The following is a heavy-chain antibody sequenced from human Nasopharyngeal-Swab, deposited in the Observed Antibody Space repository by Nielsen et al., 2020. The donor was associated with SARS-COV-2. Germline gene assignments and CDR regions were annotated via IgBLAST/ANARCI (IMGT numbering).Heavy chain of an antibody. CDR2: IYYSGST. D-gene: IGHD3-22*01. CDR3: ARLLLSPYDRRIDYFDY. Sequence: SETLSLTCAVYGGSFSGYYWSWIRQPPGKGLEWIGYIYYSGSTNYNPSLKSRVTISVDTSKNQFSLKLSSVTAADTAVYYCARLLLSPYDRRIDYFDYWGQGTLVTVSS. CDR1: GGSFSGYY. J-gene: IGHJ4*02. V-gene: IGHV4-59*01.